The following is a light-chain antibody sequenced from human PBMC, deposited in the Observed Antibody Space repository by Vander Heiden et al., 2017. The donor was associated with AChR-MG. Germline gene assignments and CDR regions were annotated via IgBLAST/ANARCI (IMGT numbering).Light chain of an antibody. CDR3: QQDSSYPIT. Sequence: DIQMTQSPSSLSASVGDRVTITCRASHDISNFLAWFQQRPGKGPKSLIYAASSLHNGVPSRFSGSGSGTDFTLTITSLQPEDFATYYCQQDSSYPITFGQGTRLEIK. CDR2: AAS. CDR1: HDISNF. V-gene: IGKV1-16*01. J-gene: IGKJ5*01.